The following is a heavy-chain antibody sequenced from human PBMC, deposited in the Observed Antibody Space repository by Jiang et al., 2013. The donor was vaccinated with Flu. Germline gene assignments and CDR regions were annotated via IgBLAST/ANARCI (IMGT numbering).Heavy chain of an antibody. CDR2: IYHSGST. J-gene: IGHJ6*03. D-gene: IGHD6-6*01. CDR1: GGSISSSNW. V-gene: IGHV4-4*02. CDR3: AVSSDNNYYYYYMDV. Sequence: PGLVKPSGTLSLTCAVSGGSISSSNWWSWVRQPPGKGLEWIGEIYHSGSTNYNPSLKSRVTISVDKSKNQFSLKLSSVTAADTAVYYCAVSSDNNYYYYYMDVWGKGTTVTVSS.